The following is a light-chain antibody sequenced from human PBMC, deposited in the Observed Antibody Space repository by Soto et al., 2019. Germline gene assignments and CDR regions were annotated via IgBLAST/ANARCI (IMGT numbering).Light chain of an antibody. V-gene: IGLV2-14*03. CDR3: SSYTAFTTYV. J-gene: IGLJ1*01. Sequence: SALTQPASVSGSPGQSITISCTGTNSDVGAYSYVSWYQQYPGKAPKLLIYDVGARPSGISDLFSGSKSGNTASLTISGLQAEDEADYYCSSYTAFTTYVFGSGTKLTVL. CDR1: NSDVGAYSY. CDR2: DVG.